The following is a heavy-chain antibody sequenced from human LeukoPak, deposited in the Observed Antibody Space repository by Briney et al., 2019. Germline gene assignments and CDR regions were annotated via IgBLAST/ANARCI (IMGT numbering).Heavy chain of an antibody. V-gene: IGHV3-48*04. Sequence: AGGSLRLSCAASGFTFSSYSMNWVRQAPGKGLEWVSYISSSSSTIYYADSVKGRFTISRDNAKNSLYLQMNSLRAEDTAVYYCARDRADGYNYGDYFDNWGQGTLVTVSS. CDR1: GFTFSSYS. CDR3: ARDRADGYNYGDYFDN. D-gene: IGHD5-18*01. J-gene: IGHJ4*02. CDR2: ISSSSSTI.